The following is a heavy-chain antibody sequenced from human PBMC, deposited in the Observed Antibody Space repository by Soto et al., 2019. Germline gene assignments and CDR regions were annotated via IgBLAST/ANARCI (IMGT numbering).Heavy chain of an antibody. V-gene: IGHV3-33*01. J-gene: IGHJ6*02. D-gene: IGHD3-16*02. CDR3: ARSYYDYVWGSYRSEDGIGYYYYGMDV. Sequence: SLSLSCAASGFTFSSYGMRWVRQAAGEGLEWGAVIWYDGSNKYYADSVKGRFTIARDNSKHTLYLQMNSLRAEDTAVYYCARSYYDYVWGSYRSEDGIGYYYYGMDVWGQGTTVTVSS. CDR1: GFTFSSYG. CDR2: IWYDGSNK.